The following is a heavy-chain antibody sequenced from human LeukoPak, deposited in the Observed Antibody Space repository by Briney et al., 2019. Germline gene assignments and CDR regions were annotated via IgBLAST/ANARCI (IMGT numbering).Heavy chain of an antibody. Sequence: ASVKVSCKASGYTFTSYDINWVRQATGQGLEWMGWMNPNSGNTGYAQKFQGRVTMTRNTSISTAYMELSSLRSEDTAVYYCARLHSTAYYYYMDVWGKGTTVTASS. CDR1: GYTFTSYD. CDR3: ARLHSTAYYYYMDV. CDR2: MNPNSGNT. J-gene: IGHJ6*03. V-gene: IGHV1-8*01. D-gene: IGHD2/OR15-2a*01.